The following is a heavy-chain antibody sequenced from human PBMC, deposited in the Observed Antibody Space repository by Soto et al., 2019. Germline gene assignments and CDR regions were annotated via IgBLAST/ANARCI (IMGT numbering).Heavy chain of an antibody. J-gene: IGHJ4*02. D-gene: IGHD2-15*01. Sequence: PGGSLRLSCAASGFTFSSYGMHWFRQAPGKGLEWVAVISYDGSNKYYADSVKGRFTISRDNSKNTLYLQMNSLRAEDTAVYYCAKDRYSSGTDDDYWGQGTLVTVSS. CDR1: GFTFSSYG. CDR2: ISYDGSNK. V-gene: IGHV3-30*18. CDR3: AKDRYSSGTDDDY.